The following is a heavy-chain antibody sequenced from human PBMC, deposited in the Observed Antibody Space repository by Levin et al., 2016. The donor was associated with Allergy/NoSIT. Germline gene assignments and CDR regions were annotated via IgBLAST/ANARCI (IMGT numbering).Heavy chain of an antibody. V-gene: IGHV1-69*10. CDR2: IIPILGIA. Sequence: SVKVSCKASGYTFTGYYMHWVRQAPGQGLEWMGGIIPILGIANYAQKFQGRVTITADESTSTAYMELSSLRSEDTAVYYCASARDYYDSSGYYYDYWGQGTLVTVSS. D-gene: IGHD3-22*01. J-gene: IGHJ4*02. CDR1: GYTFTGYY. CDR3: ASARDYYDSSGYYYDY.